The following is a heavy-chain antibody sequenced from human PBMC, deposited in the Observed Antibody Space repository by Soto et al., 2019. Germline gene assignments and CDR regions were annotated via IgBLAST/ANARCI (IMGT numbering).Heavy chain of an antibody. V-gene: IGHV1-18*01. Sequence: QVQLVQSGAEVKKPGASVKVSCKASGYTFTSYGISWGRQAPGQGLEWIGWHSAYNGNTNHAQKLQGRVTMTTDTSTSTAYMALRSVRSDDTAVYYCAGAHLIGQAYRYYYYGMDVWGQGTTVTVSS. J-gene: IGHJ6*02. D-gene: IGHD3-16*02. CDR3: AGAHLIGQAYRYYYYGMDV. CDR1: GYTFTSYG. CDR2: HSAYNGNT.